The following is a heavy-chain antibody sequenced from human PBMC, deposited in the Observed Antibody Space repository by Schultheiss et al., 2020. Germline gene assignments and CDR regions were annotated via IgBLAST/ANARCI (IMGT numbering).Heavy chain of an antibody. Sequence: SETLSLTCTVSDGSISNYYWSWIRQPPGKGLEWIGSIYYSGSTYYNPSLKSRVTISVDTSKNQFSLKLSSVTAADTAVYYCARVGYDILTGYYSGWFDPWGQGTLVTVSS. CDR1: DGSISNYY. CDR2: IYYSGST. CDR3: ARVGYDILTGYYSGWFDP. J-gene: IGHJ5*02. D-gene: IGHD3-9*01. V-gene: IGHV4-59*12.